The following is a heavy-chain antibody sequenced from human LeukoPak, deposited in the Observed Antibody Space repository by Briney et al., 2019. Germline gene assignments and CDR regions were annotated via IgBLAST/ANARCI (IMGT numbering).Heavy chain of an antibody. CDR3: ARDFSGWSVDP. CDR1: GFIFSSHG. CDR2: ISPSGDIT. V-gene: IGHV3-23*01. D-gene: IGHD6-19*01. Sequence: GGSLRLSCAASGFIFSSHGMNWVRQAPGKGLEWVSGISPSGDITYYADSVKGRFTISRDNSKNTVYLQMDSLRFEDAAVYYCARDFSGWSVDPWGQGTLVTVSS. J-gene: IGHJ5*02.